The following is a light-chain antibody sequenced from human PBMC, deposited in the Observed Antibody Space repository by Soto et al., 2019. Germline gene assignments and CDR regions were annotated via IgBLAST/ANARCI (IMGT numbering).Light chain of an antibody. J-gene: IGKJ2*01. V-gene: IGKV3-11*01. CDR2: DAS. CDR3: QQRSNWTYT. CDR1: QSVSSY. Sequence: EIVLTQSPATRSLSPGERATLSCRASQSVSSYLAWYQQKPGQAPRLLFFDASDRATGIPARFSGSGSGTDFTLTISSLEPEDFAVYHCQQRSNWTYTFGQGTKLEIK.